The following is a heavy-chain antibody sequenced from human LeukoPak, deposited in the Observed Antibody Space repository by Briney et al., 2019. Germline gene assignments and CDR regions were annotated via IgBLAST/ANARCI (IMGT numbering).Heavy chain of an antibody. V-gene: IGHV3-66*01. Sequence: GGSLRLSCAASGLTVSSNYMSWVRQAPGKGLEWVSGIDSGGSTIYADSVKGRFTISRDNSKNTLYLQMNSLRPEDTAVYYCAKDRRESSGWQYKYYYYAMDVWGQGTTVTVSS. D-gene: IGHD6-19*01. CDR1: GLTVSSNY. CDR3: AKDRRESSGWQYKYYYYAMDV. CDR2: IDSGGST. J-gene: IGHJ6*02.